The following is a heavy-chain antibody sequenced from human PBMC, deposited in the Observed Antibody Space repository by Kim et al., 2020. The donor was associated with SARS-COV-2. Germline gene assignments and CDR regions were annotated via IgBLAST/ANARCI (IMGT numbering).Heavy chain of an antibody. CDR3: AKGGGSGTYSGDY. J-gene: IGHJ4*02. Sequence: GYVDSGRGRFTISRDNGANSLYLQMDRLRPEDTALYYCAKGGGSGTYSGDYWGQGTLVTVSS. D-gene: IGHD3-10*01. V-gene: IGHV3-9*01.